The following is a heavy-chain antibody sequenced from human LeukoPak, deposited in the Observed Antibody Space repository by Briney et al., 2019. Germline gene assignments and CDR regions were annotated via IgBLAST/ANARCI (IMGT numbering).Heavy chain of an antibody. CDR1: GFTFSGYY. V-gene: IGHV3-11*06. D-gene: IGHD3-22*01. Sequence: PGGSLRLSCAASGFTFSGYYMSWIRQAPGKGLEWVSCIGGSSSGYTNYADSVKGRFTISRDNAKNTLYLQMNSLRADEDTAVYYCARGRGIYYDSSGYYYLDYWGQGTLVTVSS. CDR2: IGGSSSGYT. J-gene: IGHJ4*02. CDR3: ARGRGIYYDSSGYYYLDY.